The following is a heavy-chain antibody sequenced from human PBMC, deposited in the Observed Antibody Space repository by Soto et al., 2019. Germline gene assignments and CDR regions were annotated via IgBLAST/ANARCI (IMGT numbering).Heavy chain of an antibody. CDR2: ISAYNGNT. D-gene: IGHD6-13*01. CDR1: GYTFTSYG. J-gene: IGHJ4*02. Sequence: ASVKVSCKASGYTFTSYGISWVRQAPGQGLEWMGWISAYNGNTNYAQKLQVRVTMTTDTSTSTAYMELRSLRSDDTAVYYCARVVVGPADGSDFDFWGQGTLVTVSS. CDR3: ARVVVGPADGSDFDF. V-gene: IGHV1-18*01.